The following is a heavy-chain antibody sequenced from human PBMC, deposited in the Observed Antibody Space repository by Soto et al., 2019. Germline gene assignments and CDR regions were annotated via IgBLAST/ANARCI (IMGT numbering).Heavy chain of an antibody. CDR2: ISSSSSDI. J-gene: IGHJ6*02. CDR3: VRSGAEYYYDSSGYYENAYYYYGMDV. V-gene: IGHV3-48*01. CDR1: GFIFTNYG. Sequence: GGSLRLSCAASGFIFTNYGMNWVRQAPGKGLEWVSYISSSSSDIFYADSVKGRFTISRDNAKNSLYLQMNSLRAEDTAVYYCVRSGAEYYYDSSGYYENAYYYYGMDVWGQGTTVTVSS. D-gene: IGHD3-22*01.